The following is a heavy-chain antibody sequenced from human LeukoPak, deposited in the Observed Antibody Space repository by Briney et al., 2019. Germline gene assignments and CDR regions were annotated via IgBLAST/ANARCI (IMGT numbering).Heavy chain of an antibody. CDR1: GFTFSTYA. V-gene: IGHV3-23*01. Sequence: GGSLRLSCAASGFTFSTYAMSWVRQAPGQGLEWVSSISGDGGSTYYAESVKGRFTISRDTSRNTLFLQMTSLRAEDTALYYCARSRSGSVAGTSDYWGQGTLVIVSS. CDR2: ISGDGGST. J-gene: IGHJ4*02. CDR3: ARSRSGSVAGTSDY. D-gene: IGHD6-19*01.